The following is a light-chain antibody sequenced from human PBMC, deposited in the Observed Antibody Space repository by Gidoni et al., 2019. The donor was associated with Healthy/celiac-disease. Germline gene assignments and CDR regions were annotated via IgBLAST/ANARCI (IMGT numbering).Light chain of an antibody. CDR2: GNS. V-gene: IGLV1-40*01. CDR1: SSNIGAGYD. J-gene: IGLJ2*01. Sequence: QSVPTPPPPVSGAPGQKVTISCTGSSSNIGAGYDVHWYQQLPGTAPKLLIYGNSNRPSGVPDRFSGSKSGTSASLAITGLQAEDEADYYCQSYDSSLSGYVVFGGGTKLTVL. CDR3: QSYDSSLSGYVV.